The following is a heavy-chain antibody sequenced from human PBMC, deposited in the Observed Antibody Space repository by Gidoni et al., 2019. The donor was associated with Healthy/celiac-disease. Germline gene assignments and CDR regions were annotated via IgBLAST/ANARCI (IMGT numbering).Heavy chain of an antibody. CDR2: IWYDGSTK. J-gene: IGHJ4*02. V-gene: IGHV3-33*01. D-gene: IGHD2-15*01. CDR3: AREGPRYCSGGSCYPFDY. CDR1: GFTFSSDG. Sequence: QVQLVESGGGVVQPGRSLRPSCAASGFTFSSDGMHWVRQAPGKGLVWVAVIWYDGSTKYSADSVKGRFTISRDNSKNTLYLQMNSLRAEDTAVYYCAREGPRYCSGGSCYPFDYWGQGTLVTVSS.